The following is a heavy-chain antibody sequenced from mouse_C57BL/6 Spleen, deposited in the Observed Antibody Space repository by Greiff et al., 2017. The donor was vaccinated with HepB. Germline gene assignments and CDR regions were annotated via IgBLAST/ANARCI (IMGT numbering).Heavy chain of an antibody. D-gene: IGHD2-4*01. Sequence: VKLMESGAELARPGASVKLSCKASGYTFTSYGISWVKQRTGQGLEWIGEIYPRSGNTYYNEKFKGKATLTADKSSSTAYMELRSLTSEDSAVYFCASFLYDYDGFYAMDYWGQGTSVTVSS. V-gene: IGHV1-81*01. CDR2: IYPRSGNT. CDR3: ASFLYDYDGFYAMDY. J-gene: IGHJ4*01. CDR1: GYTFTSYG.